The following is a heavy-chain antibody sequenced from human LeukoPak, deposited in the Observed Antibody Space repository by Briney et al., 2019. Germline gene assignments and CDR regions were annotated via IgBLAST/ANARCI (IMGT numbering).Heavy chain of an antibody. D-gene: IGHD5-12*01. CDR3: ARDSGYSGYVLAFDI. J-gene: IGHJ3*02. CDR1: GGSISSSSYY. V-gene: IGHV4-39*02. Sequence: SETLSLTCTVSGGSISSSSYYWGWIRQPPGKGLEWIGSIYYSGSTYYNPSLKSRVTISVDTSKNQFSLKLSSVTAADTAVYYCARDSGYSGYVLAFDIWGQGTMVPVSS. CDR2: IYYSGST.